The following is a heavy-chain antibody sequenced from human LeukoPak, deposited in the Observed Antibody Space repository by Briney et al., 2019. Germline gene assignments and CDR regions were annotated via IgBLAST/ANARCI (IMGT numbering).Heavy chain of an antibody. CDR3: ARAELGIFDY. CDR1: GGSISSGGYY. D-gene: IGHD7-27*01. Sequence: SETLSLTCTVSGGSISSGGYYWSWIRQHPGKGLEWIGYIYYSGSTYYNPSLKSRITISVDTSKNQFSLKLSSVTAADTAVYYCARAELGIFDYWGQGTLVTVSS. CDR2: IYYSGST. V-gene: IGHV4-31*03. J-gene: IGHJ4*02.